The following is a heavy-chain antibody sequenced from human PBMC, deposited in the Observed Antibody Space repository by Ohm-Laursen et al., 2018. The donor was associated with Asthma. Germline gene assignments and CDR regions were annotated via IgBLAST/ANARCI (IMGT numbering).Heavy chain of an antibody. CDR3: ARGREFNPLDS. V-gene: IGHV1-18*04. CDR2: ISSYDGNT. J-gene: IGHJ4*02. Sequence: EASVKVSCKASGYSVTSYAFSWVRQAPGQGLEWMGWISSYDGNTNSAQKFQGRVTMTADTSASTAYMELRTLRSDDTAVYYCARGREFNPLDSWGQGTLVTVSS. CDR1: GYSVTSYA.